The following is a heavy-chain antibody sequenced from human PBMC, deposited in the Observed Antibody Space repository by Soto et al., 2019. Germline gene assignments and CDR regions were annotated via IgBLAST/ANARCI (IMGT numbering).Heavy chain of an antibody. V-gene: IGHV3-48*03. CDR2: ISSSGSTI. CDR1: GFTFSSYE. J-gene: IGHJ6*02. CDR3: ARDPESGIPYYYGMDV. D-gene: IGHD2-15*01. Sequence: HPGGSLRLSCAASGFTFSSYEMNWVRQAPGKGLEWVSYISSSGSTIYYADSVKGRFTISRDNAKNSLYLQMNSLRAEDTAVYYCARDPESGIPYYYGMDVWGQGTTVTVSS.